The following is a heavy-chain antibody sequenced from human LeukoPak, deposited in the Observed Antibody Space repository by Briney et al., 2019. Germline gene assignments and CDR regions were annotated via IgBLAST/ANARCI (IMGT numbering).Heavy chain of an antibody. CDR3: ARESGLTMVRGTFDY. CDR2: ISSSGRTM. Sequence: GGSLRLSCAASGFTFSSYEMNWVSQAPGKGLEWVSYISSSGRTMYYADSVEGRFTFSRDNAKNSLYLQMNSLRAEDTAVYYCARESGLTMVRGTFDYWGQGTLVTVSS. CDR1: GFTFSSYE. V-gene: IGHV3-48*03. J-gene: IGHJ4*02. D-gene: IGHD3-10*01.